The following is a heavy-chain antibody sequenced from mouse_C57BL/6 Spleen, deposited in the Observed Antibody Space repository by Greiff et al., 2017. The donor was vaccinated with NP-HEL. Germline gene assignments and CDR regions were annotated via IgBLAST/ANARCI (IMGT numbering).Heavy chain of an antibody. CDR2: INPNNGGP. Sequence: EVQLQESGPELVKPGASVKIPCKASGYTITDYNMDWVKPSHGKSLEWIGDINPNNGGPIYNQKIKGKATLPADKSSSTAYMELRSLTSEETAVYYCARGGSGRRLAYRGQGTLVTVSA. V-gene: IGHV1-18*01. CDR1: GYTITDYN. CDR3: ARGGSGRRLAY. D-gene: IGHD1-3*01. J-gene: IGHJ3*01.